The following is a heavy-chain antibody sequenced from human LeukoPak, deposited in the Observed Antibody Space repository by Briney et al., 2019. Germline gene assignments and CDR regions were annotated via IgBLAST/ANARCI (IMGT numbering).Heavy chain of an antibody. V-gene: IGHV4-34*01. CDR2: INHIGST. Sequence: SETLSLTCAVYGGSFSGHYWSWIRQPPGKGLEWIGEINHIGSTAYNPSLKSRVTVSEDTSKNQFSLKLSSVTATDTAVYYCARTPTELVRGGYYFDNWGQGTLVTVSS. J-gene: IGHJ4*02. CDR1: GGSFSGHY. CDR3: ARTPTELVRGGYYFDN. D-gene: IGHD6-6*01.